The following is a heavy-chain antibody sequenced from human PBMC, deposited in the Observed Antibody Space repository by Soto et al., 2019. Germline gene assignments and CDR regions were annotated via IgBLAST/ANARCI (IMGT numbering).Heavy chain of an antibody. J-gene: IGHJ3*02. D-gene: IGHD3-22*01. CDR1: GFTFSSYA. CDR2: ISYDGSNK. V-gene: IGHV3-30-3*01. Sequence: GGSLRLSCAASGFTFSSYAMHWVRQAPGKGLEWVAVISYDGSNKYYADSVKGRFTISRDNSKNTLYLQMNSLRAEDTAVYYCAREMGYYDSSGYYPDAFDIWGQGTMVTVSS. CDR3: AREMGYYDSSGYYPDAFDI.